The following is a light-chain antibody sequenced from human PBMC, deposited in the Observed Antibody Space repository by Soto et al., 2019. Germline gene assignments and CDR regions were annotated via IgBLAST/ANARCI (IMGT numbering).Light chain of an antibody. J-gene: IGKJ5*01. V-gene: IGKV2-30*02. Sequence: DVVMTQSPLSLPVTLGQPASISCRSNQSLVHSDGIAYFSWFQQRPGRSPRRLIYKVSNRDSGVPDRFSGSGSGTDFALKISRVEAEDFGVYYCMQGTHWPITFGQGTRLEIK. CDR3: MQGTHWPIT. CDR2: KVS. CDR1: QSLVHSDGIAY.